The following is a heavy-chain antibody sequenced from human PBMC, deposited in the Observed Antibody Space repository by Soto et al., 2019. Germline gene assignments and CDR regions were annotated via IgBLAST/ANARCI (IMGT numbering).Heavy chain of an antibody. CDR1: GFTFSSYA. CDR3: AKGGRGYCSGGSCYYFDY. V-gene: IGHV3-23*01. D-gene: IGHD2-15*01. J-gene: IGHJ4*02. Sequence: EVQLLESGGGLVQPGGSLRLSCAASGFTFSSYAMSWVRQAPGKGLEWVSAISGSGGSTYYADSVKGRFTISRDNSKNTLYLQMNSLRAEDPAVYYCAKGGRGYCSGGSCYYFDYWGQGTLVTVFS. CDR2: ISGSGGST.